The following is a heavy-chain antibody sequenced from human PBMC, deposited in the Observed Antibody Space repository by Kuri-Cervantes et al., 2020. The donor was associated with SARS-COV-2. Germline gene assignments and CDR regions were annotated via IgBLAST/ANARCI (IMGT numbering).Heavy chain of an antibody. Sequence: SETLSLTCSVSGASISSNTYYWGWIRQPPGKGLEWIGSVSYTGNTYLNPSLKSRVTISVHTSKTQFSPNLSSVTVADTAVYYCARQVELSLDEYGMDIWGQGTTVTVSS. CDR3: ARQVELSLDEYGMDI. CDR1: GASISSNTYY. J-gene: IGHJ6*02. CDR2: VSYTGNT. D-gene: IGHD1-7*01. V-gene: IGHV4-39*01.